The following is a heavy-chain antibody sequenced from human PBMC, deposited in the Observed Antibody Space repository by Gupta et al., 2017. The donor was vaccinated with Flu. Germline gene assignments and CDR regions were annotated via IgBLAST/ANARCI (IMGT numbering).Heavy chain of an antibody. CDR3: ARDNGYTNGHGFDV. D-gene: IGHD5-18*01. Sequence: QVQLVESGGGVVQPGGSLRLSCAASGFTFSNYGMQWVRQAPGKGLEWVTLTWADGSKKYYADAVTGRFIISRDNSMNTLYLQMNSLRAEDTALYYCARDNGYTNGHGFDVWGQGTKVTVSS. CDR1: GFTFSNYG. V-gene: IGHV3-33*01. J-gene: IGHJ3*01. CDR2: TWADGSKK.